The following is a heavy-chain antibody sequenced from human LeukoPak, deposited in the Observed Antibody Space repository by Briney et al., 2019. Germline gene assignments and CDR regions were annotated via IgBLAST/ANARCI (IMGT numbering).Heavy chain of an antibody. D-gene: IGHD2-2*01. Sequence: ASVKVSCKASGYTFTSYYMHWVRQAPGQGLEWMGIINPSGGSTSYAQKFQGRVTMTRDTSTSTVYMELSSLRSEDTAVYYCATDRFSSTNCYLGFGEGFDHWGQGTLVTVSS. CDR1: GYTFTSYY. CDR3: ATDRFSSTNCYLGFGEGFDH. CDR2: INPSGGST. V-gene: IGHV1-46*01. J-gene: IGHJ5*02.